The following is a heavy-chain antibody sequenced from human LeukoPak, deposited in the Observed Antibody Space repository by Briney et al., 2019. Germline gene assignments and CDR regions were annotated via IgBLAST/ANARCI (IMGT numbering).Heavy chain of an antibody. CDR1: DYSISSGYGYY. CDR3: ARGDSSSSRVDTAMVLSY. CDR2: IYHSGST. J-gene: IGHJ4*02. V-gene: IGHV4-38-2*02. D-gene: IGHD5-18*01. Sequence: SETLSLTCTVSDYSISSGYGYYWGWIRQPPGKGLEWIGSIYHSGSTYYNPSLKSRVTISVDTSKNQFSLKLSSVTAADTAVYYCARGDSSSSRVDTAMVLSYWGQGTLVTVSS.